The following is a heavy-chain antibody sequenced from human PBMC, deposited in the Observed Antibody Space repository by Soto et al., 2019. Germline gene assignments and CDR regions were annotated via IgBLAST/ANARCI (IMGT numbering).Heavy chain of an antibody. V-gene: IGHV4-31*03. CDR1: GGSISSGGYY. CDR3: ARDEVLLWFGELLRGYYGMDV. Sequence: SETLSLTCTVSGGSISSGGYYWSWIRQHPGKGLEWIGYIYYSGSTYYNPSLKSRVTISVDTSKNQFSVKLSSVTAADTAVYYCARDEVLLWFGELLRGYYGMDVWGQGTTVTVSS. J-gene: IGHJ6*02. CDR2: IYYSGST. D-gene: IGHD3-10*01.